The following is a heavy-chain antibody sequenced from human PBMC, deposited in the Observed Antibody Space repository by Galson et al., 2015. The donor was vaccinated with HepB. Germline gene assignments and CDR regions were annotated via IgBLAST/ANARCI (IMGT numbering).Heavy chain of an antibody. CDR1: GYTFTSYG. CDR3: ARDTDVAVPAATVRDYYYYYGMDV. D-gene: IGHD2-2*01. CDR2: ISAYNGNT. J-gene: IGHJ6*02. V-gene: IGHV1-18*04. Sequence: SVKVSCKASGYTFTSYGISWVRQAPGQGLEWMGWISAYNGNTNYAQKLQGRVTMTTDTSTSTAYMELRSLRSDDTAVYCCARDTDVAVPAATVRDYYYYYGMDVWGQGTTVTVSS.